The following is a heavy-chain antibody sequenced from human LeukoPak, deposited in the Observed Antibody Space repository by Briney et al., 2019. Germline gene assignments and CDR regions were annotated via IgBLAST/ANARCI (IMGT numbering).Heavy chain of an antibody. CDR3: ARKRGGIYDSRALDL. CDR1: GFTFSTYA. D-gene: IGHD3-22*01. CDR2: ITSTSNNI. V-gene: IGHV3-48*01. J-gene: IGHJ6*02. Sequence: PGGSLRLSCVVSGFTFSTYAMHWVRQAPGKGLEWVSFITSTSNNIYYADSVKGRFTISRDNSKNTVYLEMSGLRVEDTAVFHCARKRGGIYDSRALDLWGQGTTVIVSS.